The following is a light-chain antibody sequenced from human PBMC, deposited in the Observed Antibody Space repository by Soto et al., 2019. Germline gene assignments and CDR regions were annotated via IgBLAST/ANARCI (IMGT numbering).Light chain of an antibody. CDR2: DAS. J-gene: IGKJ1*01. Sequence: DIQMTQFPSTLSASVGDTVSVTCRASQTISGRLAWYQQQPGKAPHLIIYDASTFESGVSSRFSGSGSGTEFTLTINSLQTHDFATYYCQQYETYHRTFGQGTKVEVK. CDR1: QTISGR. CDR3: QQYETYHRT. V-gene: IGKV1-5*01.